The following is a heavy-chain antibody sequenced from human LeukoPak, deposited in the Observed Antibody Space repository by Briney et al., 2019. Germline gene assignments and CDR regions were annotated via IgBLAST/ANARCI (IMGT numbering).Heavy chain of an antibody. V-gene: IGHV3-53*01. J-gene: IGHJ5*02. Sequence: PGRSLRLSCAASGFTFSSYGMHWVRQAPGKGLEWVSVIYSGGSTYYADSVKGRFTISRDNSKNTLYLQMNSLRAEDTAVYYCARDRRFLGFGGFSGWFDPWGQGTLVTVSP. CDR2: IYSGGST. D-gene: IGHD3-10*01. CDR3: ARDRRFLGFGGFSGWFDP. CDR1: GFTFSSYG.